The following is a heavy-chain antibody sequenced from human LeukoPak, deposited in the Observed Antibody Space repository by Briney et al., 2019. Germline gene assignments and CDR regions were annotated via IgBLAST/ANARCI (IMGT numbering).Heavy chain of an antibody. V-gene: IGHV4-4*07. J-gene: IGHJ4*02. CDR3: AREIYGSGSYYFDY. D-gene: IGHD3-10*01. CDR2: IYISGNT. Sequence: SETLSLTCTVSGGSISSYDWSWIRQPAGKGLEWIGRIYISGNTYYNSSLKSRVTMSVDTSKNQLSLKLSSVSAADTAVYYCAREIYGSGSYYFDYWGQGTLSPSPQ. CDR1: GGSISSYD.